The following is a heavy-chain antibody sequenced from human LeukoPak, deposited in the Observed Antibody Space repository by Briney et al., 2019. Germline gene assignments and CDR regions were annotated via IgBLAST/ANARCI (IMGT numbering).Heavy chain of an antibody. V-gene: IGHV4-34*01. D-gene: IGHD4-11*01. CDR2: INHSGST. CDR1: GGFFSAYY. Sequence: SETLSLTCAVYGGFFSAYYWSWIRQPPGKGLEWIGEINHSGSTNYDPSLKRRVTISVDTSKNQFSLKLSSATAAATGVYYCARTTVTTDDAFDIWGQGTIVTVSS. CDR3: ARTTVTTDDAFDI. J-gene: IGHJ3*02.